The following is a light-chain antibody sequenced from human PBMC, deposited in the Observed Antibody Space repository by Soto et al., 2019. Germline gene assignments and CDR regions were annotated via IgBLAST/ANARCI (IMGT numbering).Light chain of an antibody. Sequence: EIVMTQSPASLSVSPGERATLSCRASQYVSSNLAWYQQKPGQTPRLLIYDASTRATGIPARFSGSGSGTEFTLTISLQSEDFAVYFCQQYNNWPPYTFGQGTKLEIK. CDR3: QQYNNWPPYT. V-gene: IGKV3-15*01. CDR2: DAS. CDR1: QYVSSN. J-gene: IGKJ2*01.